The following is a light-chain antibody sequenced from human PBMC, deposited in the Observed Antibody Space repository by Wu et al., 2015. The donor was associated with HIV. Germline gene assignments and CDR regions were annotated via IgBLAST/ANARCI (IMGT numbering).Light chain of an antibody. V-gene: IGKV1-9*01. J-gene: IGKJ1*01. CDR2: AAS. Sequence: DIQMTQSPSSLSASVGDRVTITCRASQGISNFLAWYQQIPGKAPKLLIYAASTLQSGVPSRFNGSRSGTDFTLTISCLQSEDFATYFCQQYYSNPWTFGQGTKVEI. CDR3: QQYYSNPWT. CDR1: QGISNF.